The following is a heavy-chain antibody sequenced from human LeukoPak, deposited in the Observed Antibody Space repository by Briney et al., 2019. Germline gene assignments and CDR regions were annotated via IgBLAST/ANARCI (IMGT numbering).Heavy chain of an antibody. Sequence: GGSLRLSCAASGFTFSSYSMNWVRQAPGKGLEWVSSISSSSSYIYYADSVKGRFTISRDNAKNSLYLQMNSLRAEDTAVYYCARASSWPYYYYYYMDVWGKGTTVTVSS. CDR3: ARASSWPYYYYYYMDV. J-gene: IGHJ6*03. CDR1: GFTFSSYS. CDR2: ISSSSSYI. V-gene: IGHV3-21*01. D-gene: IGHD6-13*01.